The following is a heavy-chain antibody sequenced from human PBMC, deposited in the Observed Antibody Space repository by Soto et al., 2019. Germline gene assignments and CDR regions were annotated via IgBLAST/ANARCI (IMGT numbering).Heavy chain of an antibody. CDR2: ISWNSGSI. D-gene: IGHD1-26*01. Sequence: EVQLVESGGGLVQPARSLRLSCAASGFTFDDYAMHWVRHAPGKGLEWVSGISWNSGSIGYADSVKGRFTISRDNAKNSLYLQMNSLRAEDTALYYCAKDKWELSYYFDYWGQGTLVTVSS. CDR3: AKDKWELSYYFDY. V-gene: IGHV3-9*01. J-gene: IGHJ4*02. CDR1: GFTFDDYA.